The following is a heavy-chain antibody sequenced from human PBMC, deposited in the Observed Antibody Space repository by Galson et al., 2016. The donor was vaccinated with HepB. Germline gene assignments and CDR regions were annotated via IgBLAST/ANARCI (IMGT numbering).Heavy chain of an antibody. CDR1: GFTFSSYG. Sequence: SLRLSCAASGFTFSSYGMHWVRQAPGKGLEWVAVISYDGNNKYYADSGKGRFTISRDNSKNTRYLQMNSLRAEETAVYYCAKVRGEVTGDFDNWGQGTLVTVSS. CDR2: ISYDGNNK. V-gene: IGHV3-30*18. D-gene: IGHD2-21*02. CDR3: AKVRGEVTGDFDN. J-gene: IGHJ4*02.